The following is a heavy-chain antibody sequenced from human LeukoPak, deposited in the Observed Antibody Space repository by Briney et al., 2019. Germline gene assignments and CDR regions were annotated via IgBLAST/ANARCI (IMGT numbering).Heavy chain of an antibody. V-gene: IGHV3-53*01. CDR2: IYSGGST. J-gene: IGHJ4*02. D-gene: IGHD2-8*02. Sequence: PGGSLRLSCAASGFTVSSNYMSWVCQAPGKGLEWVSVIYSGGSTYYADSVKGRFTISRDNSKNTLYLQMNSLRAEDTAVYYCATISWVVMYWCHFDYWGQGTLVTVSS. CDR3: ATISWVVMYWCHFDY. CDR1: GFTVSSNY.